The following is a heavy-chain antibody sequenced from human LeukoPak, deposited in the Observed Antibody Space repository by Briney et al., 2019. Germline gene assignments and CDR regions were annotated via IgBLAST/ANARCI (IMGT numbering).Heavy chain of an antibody. V-gene: IGHV4-39*01. D-gene: IGHD1-26*01. CDR2: IYDSGST. Sequence: SETLSLTCTVSGGSIRSSYYYWGWIRQPPGKGLEWIGSIYDSGSTYYNPSLKSRVTISVDTSKNQFSLKLNSVTAADTAVYYCARKSIVGACFDYWGQGTLVTVSS. J-gene: IGHJ4*02. CDR3: ARKSIVGACFDY. CDR1: GGSIRSSYYY.